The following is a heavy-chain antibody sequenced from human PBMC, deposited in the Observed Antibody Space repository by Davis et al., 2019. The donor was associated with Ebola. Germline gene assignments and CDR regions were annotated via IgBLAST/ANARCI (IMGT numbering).Heavy chain of an antibody. CDR3: AKGPLRYFDWLYDY. V-gene: IGHV3-30-3*01. CDR2: ISYDGSNK. J-gene: IGHJ4*02. Sequence: PGGSLRLSCAASGFTFSSYAMHWVRQAPGKGLEWVAVISYDGSNKYYADSVKGRFTISRDNSKNTLYLQMNSLRAEDTAVYYCAKGPLRYFDWLYDYWGQGTLVTVSS. CDR1: GFTFSSYA. D-gene: IGHD3-9*01.